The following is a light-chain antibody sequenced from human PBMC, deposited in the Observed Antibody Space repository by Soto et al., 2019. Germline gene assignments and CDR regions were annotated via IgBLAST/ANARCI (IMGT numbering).Light chain of an antibody. J-gene: IGKJ5*01. CDR2: DAS. Sequence: IQMTQSPSSLSASVGDGVTITCRASQSISTYLNWYQEKPGKAPKLLIYDASNLETGVPSRFSGSGSGTYFSFTISSLQPEDFATYYCQQYSNLITFGQGTRLENK. V-gene: IGKV1-33*01. CDR1: QSISTY. CDR3: QQYSNLIT.